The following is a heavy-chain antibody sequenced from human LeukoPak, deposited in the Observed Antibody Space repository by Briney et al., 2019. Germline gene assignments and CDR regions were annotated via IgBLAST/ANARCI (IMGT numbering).Heavy chain of an antibody. J-gene: IGHJ4*02. CDR2: INTNTGNP. D-gene: IGHD3-9*01. V-gene: IGHV7-4-1*02. CDR3: TTDFLTGYYVFGS. CDR1: GYTFTSYA. Sequence: GASVKVSCKASGYTFTSYAMNWVRQAPGQGLEWMGWINTNTGNPTYAQGFTGRFVFSLDTSVSTAYLQISSLTAEDTAMYYCTTDFLTGYYVFGSWGQGTLVTVSS.